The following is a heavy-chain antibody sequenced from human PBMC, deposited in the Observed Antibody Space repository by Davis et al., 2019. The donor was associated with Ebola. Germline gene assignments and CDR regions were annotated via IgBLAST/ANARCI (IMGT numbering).Heavy chain of an antibody. V-gene: IGHV3-7*03. D-gene: IGHD3-3*01. CDR3: ARVSGGVNYDFWSGYPLRPFDY. CDR2: IKQDGSEK. J-gene: IGHJ4*02. Sequence: GESLKISCAASGFTFSSYWMSWVRQAPGKGLEWVANIKQDGSEKYYVDSVKGRFTISRDNAKNSLYLQMNSLRAEDTAVYYCARVSGGVNYDFWSGYPLRPFDYWGQGTLVTVSS. CDR1: GFTFSSYW.